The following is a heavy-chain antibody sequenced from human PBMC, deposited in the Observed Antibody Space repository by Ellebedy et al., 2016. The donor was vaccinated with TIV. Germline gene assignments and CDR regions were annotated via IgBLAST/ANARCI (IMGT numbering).Heavy chain of an antibody. CDR3: AREARDGWDILLHAFDV. Sequence: ASVKVSCXASGYTLTTYGLSWVRQAPGQGLEWLGWISANNGNTRYAQKFQGKVTMTSDLSTNTAYMDLRSLTSDDTAVYYCAREARDGWDILLHAFDVWGRGTMVVVSA. D-gene: IGHD3-10*01. CDR1: GYTLTTYG. J-gene: IGHJ3*01. V-gene: IGHV1-18*01. CDR2: ISANNGNT.